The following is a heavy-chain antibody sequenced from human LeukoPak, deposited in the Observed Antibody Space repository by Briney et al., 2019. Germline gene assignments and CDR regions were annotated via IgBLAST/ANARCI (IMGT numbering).Heavy chain of an antibody. Sequence: GGSLRLSCAASGFSFSSHWVHWVRQTPGKGLVWVSRISDDGSYTSNVDSVKGRFTISRDNVNNMLYLHMNSLRAEDTAVYYCASFGISWRSSYWGQGTLVTVSS. CDR2: ISDDGSYT. D-gene: IGHD2-21*01. V-gene: IGHV3-74*01. CDR3: ASFGISWRSSY. CDR1: GFSFSSHW. J-gene: IGHJ4*02.